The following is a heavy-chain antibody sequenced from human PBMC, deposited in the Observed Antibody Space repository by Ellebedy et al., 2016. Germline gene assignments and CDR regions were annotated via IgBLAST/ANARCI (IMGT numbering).Heavy chain of an antibody. Sequence: GESLKISCAASGFTFSSYGMHWVRQAPGKGLEWVAVIWYDGSNKYYADSVKGRFTISRDNSKNTLYLQMNSLRAEDTAVYYCARGKGSSSPIQYSFDYWGQGTLVTVSS. CDR3: ARGKGSSSPIQYSFDY. CDR1: GFTFSSYG. J-gene: IGHJ4*02. D-gene: IGHD6-6*01. CDR2: IWYDGSNK. V-gene: IGHV3-33*01.